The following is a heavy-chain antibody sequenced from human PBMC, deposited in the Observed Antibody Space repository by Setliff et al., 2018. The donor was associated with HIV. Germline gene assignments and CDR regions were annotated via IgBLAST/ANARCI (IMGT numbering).Heavy chain of an antibody. CDR2: MNPNSGNT. Sequence: RASVKVSCKASGYTFTNYDINWVRQATGQGLEWMGWMNPNSGNTGYAQKFQGRVTMTRNTSISTAYMELSSLRSEDTAVYYCARFRKFQLVGALDYWGQGTLVTVSS. J-gene: IGHJ4*02. CDR1: GYTFTNYD. CDR3: ARFRKFQLVGALDY. D-gene: IGHD1-26*01. V-gene: IGHV1-8*01.